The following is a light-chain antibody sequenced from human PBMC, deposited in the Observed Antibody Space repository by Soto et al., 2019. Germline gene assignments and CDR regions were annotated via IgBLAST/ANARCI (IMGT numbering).Light chain of an antibody. CDR3: QQSYSTTWR. CDR2: AAS. V-gene: IGKV1-39*01. J-gene: IGKJ1*01. CDR1: QSISSY. Sequence: IEMTQSPSSLSASVGDRVTITCRASQSISSYLNWYQQKPGKAPKLLIYAASSLQSGVPSRFSGSGSGTDFTLTISRLHPEDFATYYCQQSYSTTWRFGQAIKVDIK.